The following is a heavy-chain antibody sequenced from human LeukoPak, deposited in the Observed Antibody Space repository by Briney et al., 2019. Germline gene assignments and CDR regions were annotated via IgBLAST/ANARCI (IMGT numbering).Heavy chain of an antibody. CDR2: IVVGSGNT. CDR1: GFTFTISA. V-gene: IGHV1-58*01. D-gene: IGHD2-2*01. CDR3: AADLTASSTRRFDP. J-gene: IGHJ5*02. Sequence: SVKLSCKASGFTFTISAVQGVRQARGQRLEWIGWIVVGSGNTNYAQNFQERVTITRDMSTSTAYMELSSLRSEDTAVFYCAADLTASSTRRFDPWGQGTLVTVSS.